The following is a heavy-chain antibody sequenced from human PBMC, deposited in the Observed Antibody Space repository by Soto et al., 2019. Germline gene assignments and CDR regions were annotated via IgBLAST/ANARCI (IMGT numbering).Heavy chain of an antibody. V-gene: IGHV3-23*01. CDR3: AKEFIGYDPNWLDF. CDR1: GCTFRPYP. Sequence: GGYLRLSCAASGCTFRPYPMSGLRQAPGKGLEWVSAISGSGGSTYYADSVKGRFTISRDNSKNTLYLQRNSLRAEDTAVYYCAKEFIGYDPNWLDFWGPGT. CDR2: ISGSGGST. J-gene: IGHJ5*01. D-gene: IGHD5-12*01.